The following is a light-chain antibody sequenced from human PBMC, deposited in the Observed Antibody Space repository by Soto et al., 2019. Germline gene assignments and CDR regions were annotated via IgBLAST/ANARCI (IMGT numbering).Light chain of an antibody. CDR3: HQYDNSPWT. J-gene: IGKJ1*01. V-gene: IGKV3-20*01. CDR2: GAS. CDR1: QSVSSNY. Sequence: EIVLTQSPGTLSLSPGERATLSCRASQSVSSNYLAWYQQKPGQAPRLLIYGASSRATGIPDRFSGSGSGTDFTLTITRLDPEDFAVYYCHQYDNSPWTFGQGTKVEIK.